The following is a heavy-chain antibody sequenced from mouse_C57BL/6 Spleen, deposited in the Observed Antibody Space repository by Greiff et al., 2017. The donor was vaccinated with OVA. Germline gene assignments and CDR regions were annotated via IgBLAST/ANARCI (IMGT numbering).Heavy chain of an antibody. CDR3: ARKVTTVVVFDY. J-gene: IGHJ2*01. D-gene: IGHD1-1*01. CDR2: IDPSDSET. CDR1: GYTFTSYW. V-gene: IGHV1-52*01. Sequence: QVQLQQPGAELVRPGSSVKLSCKASGYTFTSYWMHWVKQRPIQGLEWIGNIDPSDSETHYNQKFKDKATLTVDKSSSTAYMQLSSLTSEDSAVYDCARKVTTVVVFDYWGQGTTLTVSS.